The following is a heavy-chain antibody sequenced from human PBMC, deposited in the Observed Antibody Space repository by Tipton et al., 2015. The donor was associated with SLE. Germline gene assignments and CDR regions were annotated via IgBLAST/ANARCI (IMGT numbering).Heavy chain of an antibody. Sequence: TLSLTCTVAGVSIRNYYWTWIRQPPGKGLEWIGYISTDGDSNSHPSLKSRVTMSIDTSENQFSLRLTSVTGADTAVYYCARRGGYSTSSWYFGLWGRGTLVTASS. CDR2: ISTDGDS. J-gene: IGHJ2*01. CDR1: GVSIRNYY. CDR3: ARRGGYSTSSWYFGL. D-gene: IGHD6-6*01. V-gene: IGHV4-4*09.